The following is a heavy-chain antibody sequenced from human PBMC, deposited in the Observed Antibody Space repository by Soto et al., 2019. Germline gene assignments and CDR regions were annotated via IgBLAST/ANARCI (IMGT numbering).Heavy chain of an antibody. CDR1: GGSISNYY. Sequence: SETLSLTCAVSGGSISNYYWSWIRQPAGKGLEWIGRFYASGYTNYNPSLKSRVTMSLDISKNQFSLRLSSVTAADTAVYYCARGNQVAMSDYWGQGTLVTI. CDR2: FYASGYT. CDR3: ARGNQVAMSDY. J-gene: IGHJ4*02. V-gene: IGHV4-4*07.